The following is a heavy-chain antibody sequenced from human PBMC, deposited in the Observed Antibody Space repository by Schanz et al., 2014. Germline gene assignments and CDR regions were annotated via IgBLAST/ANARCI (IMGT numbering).Heavy chain of an antibody. CDR2: IWYDGSNK. Sequence: VHLLESGGGLVPPGGSLRLSCAASGFNFSDYAMCWVRQAPGKGLEWVAVIWYDGSNKYYADSVKGRFTISRDNSKNTLYPQMNSLRAEDTAVYYCTRDVRLDRRGNWFDPWGQGTLXTVSS. CDR1: GFNFSDYA. J-gene: IGHJ5*02. V-gene: IGHV3-33*08. D-gene: IGHD1-1*01. CDR3: TRDVRLDRRGNWFDP.